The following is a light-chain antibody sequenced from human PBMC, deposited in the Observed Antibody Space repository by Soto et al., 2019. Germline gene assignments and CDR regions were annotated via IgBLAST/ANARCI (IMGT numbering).Light chain of an antibody. J-gene: IGKJ4*01. V-gene: IGKV3-15*01. CDR1: QTISND. CDR3: QQNNKWPPVT. Sequence: EVVMTQSPATVSVSPGEGVTLSCRASQTISNDLAWYQQKPGQAPRLLIYGASTRATGVPARFSGGGSGTEFNRTISSLQSEDFAFYYCQQNNKWPPVTFGGGTKVEIK. CDR2: GAS.